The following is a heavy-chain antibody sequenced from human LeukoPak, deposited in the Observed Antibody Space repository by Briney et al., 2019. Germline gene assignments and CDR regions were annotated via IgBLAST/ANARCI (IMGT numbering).Heavy chain of an antibody. CDR2: IYYSGST. CDR1: GRSFSGYY. CDR3: ARSRIGRYYDILTGYYPNWFDP. D-gene: IGHD3-9*01. J-gene: IGHJ5*02. Sequence: SETLSLTCAVYGRSFSGYYWNWIRQPPGKGLEWIGSIYYSGSTYYNPSLKSGVTILVDTSKNQFSLKLSSVTAADTAVYYCARSRIGRYYDILTGYYPNWFDPWGQGTLVTVSS. V-gene: IGHV4-34*01.